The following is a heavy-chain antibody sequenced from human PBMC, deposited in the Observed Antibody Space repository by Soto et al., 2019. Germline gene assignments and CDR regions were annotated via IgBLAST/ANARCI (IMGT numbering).Heavy chain of an antibody. CDR1: GATFSSYA. V-gene: IGHV1-69*14. J-gene: IGHJ4*02. CDR3: VRVVAIPGYPDN. CDR2: IVPTVDTS. D-gene: IGHD5-12*01. Sequence: QVQLVQSGAEVRQPASSVKVSCKTSGATFSSYAITWVRQAPGQGLEWMGGIVPTVDTSTYAQKFQGRVTITADKFTNTGYMELSSLRSDAPAVYYCVRVVAIPGYPDNWGQGTLATVSS.